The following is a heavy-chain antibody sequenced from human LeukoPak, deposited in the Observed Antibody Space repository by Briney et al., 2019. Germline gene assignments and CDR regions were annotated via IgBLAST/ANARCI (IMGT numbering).Heavy chain of an antibody. CDR1: GGTFSSKA. CDR3: ARGLYSSGRLPTY. D-gene: IGHD6-19*01. Sequence: SVKVSCKASGGTFSSKAISWVRQAPGQGLEWMGGIIPIFGTATYAQKFQGRVTITAVESTSTAYMELSSLRSEDTAVYYCARGLYSSGRLPTYWGQGTLVTVSS. V-gene: IGHV1-69*01. J-gene: IGHJ4*02. CDR2: IIPIFGTA.